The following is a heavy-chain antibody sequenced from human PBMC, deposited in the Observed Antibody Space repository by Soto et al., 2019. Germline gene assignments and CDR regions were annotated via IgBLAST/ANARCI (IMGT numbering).Heavy chain of an antibody. CDR2: MNPNSGNT. D-gene: IGHD3-22*01. Sequence: ASVKVSCKASGYTFTSYDINWVRRATGQGLEWMGWMNPNSGNTGYAQKFQGRVTMTRNTSISTAYMELSSLRSEDTAVYYCARGYYDSSGYYFDYWGQGTLVTVSS. V-gene: IGHV1-8*01. J-gene: IGHJ4*02. CDR3: ARGYYDSSGYYFDY. CDR1: GYTFTSYD.